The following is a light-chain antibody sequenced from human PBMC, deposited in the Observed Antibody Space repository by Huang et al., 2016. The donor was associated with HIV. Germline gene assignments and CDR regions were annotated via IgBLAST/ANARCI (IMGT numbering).Light chain of an antibody. Sequence: DVVLTQSPLSLPVTLGQPASISCKSSHSLLHSDGNTYLNWFLQRPGQSRRRLIDKVSNRDFGVPDRFSGSGSGADFTLTISRVEADDIGVYYCMQGTHWPQTFGQGTQVEV. J-gene: IGKJ1*01. CDR2: KVS. CDR1: HSLLHSDGNTY. CDR3: MQGTHWPQT. V-gene: IGKV2-30*02.